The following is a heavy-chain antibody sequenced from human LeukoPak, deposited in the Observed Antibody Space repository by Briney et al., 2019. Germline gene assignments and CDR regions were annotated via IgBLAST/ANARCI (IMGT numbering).Heavy chain of an antibody. CDR3: ARLQRLTLEFDY. D-gene: IGHD1-1*01. J-gene: IGHJ4*02. CDR2: IYNSGST. CDR1: GGSISSYY. Sequence: SETLSLTCTVSGGSISSYYWSWIRQPPGKGLEGIGYIYNSGSTNYNPSLKSRVTISVDTSKNQFSLKLSSVTAADTAVYYCARLQRLTLEFDYWGQGTLVTVSS. V-gene: IGHV4-59*08.